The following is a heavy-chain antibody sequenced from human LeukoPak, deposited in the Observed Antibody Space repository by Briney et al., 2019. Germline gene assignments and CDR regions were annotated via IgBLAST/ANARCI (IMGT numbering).Heavy chain of an antibody. V-gene: IGHV3-9*01. CDR1: GFTFDDYA. CDR3: AKDSGSGSYYNGGKDY. D-gene: IGHD3-10*01. CDR2: ISWSSGSI. Sequence: GGSLRLSCAASGFTFDDYAMHWVRQAPGKGLEWVSGISWSSGSIGYADSVKGRFTISRDNAKNSLYLQMNSLRAEDTALYYCAKDSGSGSYYNGGKDYWGQGTLVTVSS. J-gene: IGHJ4*02.